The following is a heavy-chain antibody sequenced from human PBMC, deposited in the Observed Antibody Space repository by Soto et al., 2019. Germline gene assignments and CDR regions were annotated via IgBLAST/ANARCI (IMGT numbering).Heavy chain of an antibody. CDR2: IYYTGRT. Sequence: SETLSLTCTVSAGSISSDDYYWSWIRQPPGKGLEWIGYIYYTGRTNYNPSLESRLTISIDRPKNQFSLTLSSVSAADTALYYCARDRANSPDYFDFWGQGTLVTVSS. CDR1: AGSISSDDYY. J-gene: IGHJ4*02. V-gene: IGHV4-30-4*01. CDR3: ARDRANSPDYFDF. D-gene: IGHD1-1*01.